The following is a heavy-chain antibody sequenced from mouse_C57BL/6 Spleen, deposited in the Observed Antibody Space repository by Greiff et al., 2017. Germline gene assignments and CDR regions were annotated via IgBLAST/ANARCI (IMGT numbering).Heavy chain of an antibody. Sequence: DVQLQESGAELVRPGASVKVSCTASGFNFTGYCMHWVKQRPDQGLEWIGRIHPSDGDTEYTPKFKGKATMTADTSSNTAYLQLSSLTSEDTAVYYCATGADRAYFGVWGTGTPVTVSS. J-gene: IGHJ1*03. V-gene: IGHV14-1*01. CDR2: IHPSDGDT. CDR3: ATGADRAYFGV. D-gene: IGHD3-1*01. CDR1: GFNFTGYC.